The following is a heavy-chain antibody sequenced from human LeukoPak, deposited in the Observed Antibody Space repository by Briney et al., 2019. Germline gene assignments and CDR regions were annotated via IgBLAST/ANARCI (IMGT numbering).Heavy chain of an antibody. CDR3: TTEGQQMESSGFDY. J-gene: IGHJ4*02. D-gene: IGHD6-13*01. CDR1: GFTFTYAW. V-gene: IGHV3-15*07. Sequence: GGSLRLSCAASGFTFTYAWMNWVRQASGEGLEWVGRIASRPAGGAIDYADSVRGRFTISRDDSKNTLYLQMNSLKTEDTAVYYCTTEGQQMESSGFDYWGQGTPVTVSS. CDR2: IASRPAGGAI.